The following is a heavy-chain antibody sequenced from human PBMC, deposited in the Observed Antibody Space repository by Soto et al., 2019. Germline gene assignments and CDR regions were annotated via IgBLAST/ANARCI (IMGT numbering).Heavy chain of an antibody. CDR2: IYYSGST. J-gene: IGHJ4*02. V-gene: IGHV4-59*08. Sequence: SETLSLTCTVSGGPISSYYWSWIRQPPGKGLEWIGYIYYSGSTNYNPSLKSRVTISVDTSKNQFSLKLSSVTAADTAVYYCASYGDFDYWGQGTLVTVSS. CDR3: ASYGDFDY. CDR1: GGPISSYY. D-gene: IGHD4-17*01.